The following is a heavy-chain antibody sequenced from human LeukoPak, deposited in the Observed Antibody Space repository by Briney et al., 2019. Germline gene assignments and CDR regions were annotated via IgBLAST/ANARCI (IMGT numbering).Heavy chain of an antibody. V-gene: IGHV3-30*03. J-gene: IGHJ6*03. CDR2: ISFDGGRI. Sequence: GGSLRLSCAASGFTFSTYAMHWVRQAPGKGLEWVALISFDGGRIFQADTVKGRFTISRDNAKNSLYLQMNSLRAEDTAVYYCAREDYYYYYMDVWGKGTTVTVSS. CDR1: GFTFSTYA. CDR3: AREDYYYYYMDV.